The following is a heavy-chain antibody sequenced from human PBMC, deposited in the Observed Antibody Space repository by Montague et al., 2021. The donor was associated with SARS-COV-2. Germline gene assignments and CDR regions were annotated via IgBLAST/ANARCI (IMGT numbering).Heavy chain of an antibody. D-gene: IGHD1-1*01. CDR3: VRGMLASTGAMSDH. Sequence: SLRLSCAASGFVFTSYSMNWVRQAPGKGLEWVSSISSTSSYIYYADSVKGRFTISRDSSKTSMYLRMKDLRAEDSAVYYCVRGMLASTGAMSDHWGQGTRVTVSS. J-gene: IGHJ4*02. V-gene: IGHV3-21*01. CDR2: ISSTSSYI. CDR1: GFVFTSYS.